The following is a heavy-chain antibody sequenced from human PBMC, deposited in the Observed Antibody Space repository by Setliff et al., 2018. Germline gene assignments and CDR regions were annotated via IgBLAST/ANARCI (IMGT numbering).Heavy chain of an antibody. J-gene: IGHJ6*02. V-gene: IGHV4-39*01. CDR1: GGPISSSSYY. CDR3: ARQAPGSSWTYYYYYGMDV. CDR2: IYYSGST. D-gene: IGHD6-13*01. Sequence: SETLSLTCTVSGGPISSSSYYWGWIRQPPGKGLEWIGSIYYSGSTYYNPSLKSRVTISVDTSKNQFSLKLSSVTAADTAVYYCARQAPGSSWTYYYYYGMDVWGQGTTVTVSS.